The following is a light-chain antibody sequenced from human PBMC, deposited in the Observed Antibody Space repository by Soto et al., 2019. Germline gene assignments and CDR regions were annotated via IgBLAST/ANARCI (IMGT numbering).Light chain of an antibody. CDR3: SSYTSSSTRV. J-gene: IGLJ1*01. CDR2: DVS. V-gene: IGLV2-14*03. Sequence: QSALTQPASVSGSPGQSITISCTGTSSDVGGYNYVSWYQQYPGKAPKLMIYDVSNRPSGVSNRFSGSKSGNTASLTISGLQAEEDADYYCSSYTSSSTRVFGTGTKRTVL. CDR1: SSDVGGYNY.